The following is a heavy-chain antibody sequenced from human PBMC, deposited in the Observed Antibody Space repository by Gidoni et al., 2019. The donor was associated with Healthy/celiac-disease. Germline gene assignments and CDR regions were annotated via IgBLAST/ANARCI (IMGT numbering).Heavy chain of an antibody. CDR2: IIPIFGTA. J-gene: IGHJ6*02. CDR1: GGTCSSYA. Sequence: QVQLVQSGAEVKKPGSSVKVSCKASGGTCSSYAISWVRQAPGQGLEWRGGIIPIFGTANYAQKFQGRVTITADESTSTAYMELSSLRSEDTAVYYCARGFRGDWVSYYYYGMDVWGQGTTVTVSS. D-gene: IGHD2-21*01. V-gene: IGHV1-69*01. CDR3: ARGFRGDWVSYYYYGMDV.